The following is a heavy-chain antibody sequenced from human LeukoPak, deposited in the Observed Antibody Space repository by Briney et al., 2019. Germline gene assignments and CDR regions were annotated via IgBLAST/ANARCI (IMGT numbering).Heavy chain of an antibody. D-gene: IGHD2-2*01. CDR2: ISYDGSNK. CDR3: AREPGSTSWYLGAFDI. Sequence: GRSLRLSCAASGFTFSSYAMHWVRQAPGKGLEWVAVISYDGSNKYYADSVKGRFTISRDNSKNTLYLQMNSLRAEDTAVYYCAREPGSTSWYLGAFDIWGQGTMVTVSS. V-gene: IGHV3-30-3*01. CDR1: GFTFSSYA. J-gene: IGHJ3*02.